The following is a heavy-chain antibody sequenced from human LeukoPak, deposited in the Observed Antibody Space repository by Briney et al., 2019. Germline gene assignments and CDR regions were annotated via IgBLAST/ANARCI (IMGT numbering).Heavy chain of an antibody. D-gene: IGHD4-23*01. V-gene: IGHV3-23*01. J-gene: IGHJ4*02. CDR1: GFTFSSNA. CDR2: ISGSGGDT. Sequence: PGGSLRLPCVVSGFTFSSNAMNWVRQAPGKGLEWVSGISGSGGDTYYADSVKGRFTISRDNSRNTLYLQVSCLRAEDTAVYYCARRSGGNSGPFDYWGQGALVTVSS. CDR3: ARRSGGNSGPFDY.